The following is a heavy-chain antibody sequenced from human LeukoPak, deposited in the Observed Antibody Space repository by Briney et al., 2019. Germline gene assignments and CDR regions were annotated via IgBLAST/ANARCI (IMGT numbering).Heavy chain of an antibody. CDR3: ARDRLDGTYFDY. CDR2: IWYDGSNK. Sequence: QPGGSLRLSCAASGFTFSSYWMSWVRQAPGKGLEWVAVIWYDGSNKYYADSVKGRFTISRDNSKNTLYLQMNSLRAEDTAVYYCARDRLDGTYFDYWGQGTLVTVSS. CDR1: GFTFSSYW. V-gene: IGHV3-33*08. D-gene: IGHD5-12*01. J-gene: IGHJ4*02.